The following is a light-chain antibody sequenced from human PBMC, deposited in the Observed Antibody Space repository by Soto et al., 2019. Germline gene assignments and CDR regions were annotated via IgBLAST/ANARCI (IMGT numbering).Light chain of an antibody. V-gene: IGKV1-5*01. CDR3: QQYDTSFRYT. Sequence: DIQMTQSPSTLSASVGDRVAITCRASQNINSKLAWYQKKPGKAPKLLISDAYSLESGVPSRFSGSGSGTEFTLTIGGLQSDAFATYYCQQYDTSFRYTFGQGTTLDIK. CDR2: DAY. J-gene: IGKJ2*01. CDR1: QNINSK.